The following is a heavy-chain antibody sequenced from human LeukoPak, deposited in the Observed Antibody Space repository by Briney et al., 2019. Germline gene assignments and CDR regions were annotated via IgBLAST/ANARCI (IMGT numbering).Heavy chain of an antibody. CDR1: GDSISSITYY. J-gene: IGHJ1*01. D-gene: IGHD5-24*01. Sequence: SETLSLTCTVSGDSISSITYYWAWIRRPPGKGLECIGSICNGRTTYYNPSLKGRVTMSIDTSKNQFSLKLTSVTAADTAVYYCARHFSEDGYNAAPFQHWGQGTLVTVSS. CDR2: ICNGRTT. V-gene: IGHV4-39*01. CDR3: ARHFSEDGYNAAPFQH.